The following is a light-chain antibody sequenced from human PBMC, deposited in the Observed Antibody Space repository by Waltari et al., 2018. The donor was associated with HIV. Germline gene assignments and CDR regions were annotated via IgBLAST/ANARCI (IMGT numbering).Light chain of an antibody. V-gene: IGKV4-1*01. Sequence: DIVVTQSPDSLAVSLGEGATINCWSSQSLLYSHNNKQSLAWYQQKPGQPPKLLFSCASTRESGVPDRFSASGSGTDFTLTISSLQAEDVAVYYCQQYGSTPRTFGQGTRLEIK. CDR2: CAS. CDR3: QQYGSTPRT. CDR1: QSLLYSHNNKQS. J-gene: IGKJ2*01.